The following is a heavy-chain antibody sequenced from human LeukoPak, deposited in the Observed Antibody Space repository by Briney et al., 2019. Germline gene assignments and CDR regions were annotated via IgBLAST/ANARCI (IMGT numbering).Heavy chain of an antibody. V-gene: IGHV3-23*01. CDR3: AKGVVATSRRDGMDV. Sequence: GGSLRLSCAASGFSFSRYGMSWVRQAPGKGLEWVAVIGDSGETTIYRDSVKGRLTISRDNSKNTLFLQMSGLRAEDTAVHYCAKGVVATSRRDGMDVWGQGTTVTVSS. J-gene: IGHJ6*02. CDR1: GFSFSRYG. D-gene: IGHD5-12*01. CDR2: IGDSGETT.